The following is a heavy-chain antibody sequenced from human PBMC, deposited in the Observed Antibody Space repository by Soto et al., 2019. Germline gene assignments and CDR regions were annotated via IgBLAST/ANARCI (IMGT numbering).Heavy chain of an antibody. Sequence: SETLSLTCTVSGGSISSGGYYWSWIRQHPGKGLEWIGYIYYSGSTYYNPSLKSRVTISVDTSKNQFSLKLSSVTAADTAVYYCARVSEPYSGYVLIDYWGQGTLVTVSS. J-gene: IGHJ4*02. CDR3: ARVSEPYSGYVLIDY. CDR2: IYYSGST. D-gene: IGHD5-12*01. V-gene: IGHV4-31*03. CDR1: GGSISSGGYY.